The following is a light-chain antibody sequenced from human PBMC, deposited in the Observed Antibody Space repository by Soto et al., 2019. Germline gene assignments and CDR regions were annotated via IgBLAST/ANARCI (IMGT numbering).Light chain of an antibody. V-gene: IGKV3-20*01. CDR3: QQYSNSLRT. CDR2: GAS. CDR1: QSVGSN. Sequence: EIVLTQSPDTLSVSPGERATLSCRASQSVGSNLAWYQQKPGQAPRLLIYGASRRATGIPDRFSGSGSGTDFTLTISRLEPEDFAVYYCQQYSNSLRTFGQGTKVDIK. J-gene: IGKJ1*01.